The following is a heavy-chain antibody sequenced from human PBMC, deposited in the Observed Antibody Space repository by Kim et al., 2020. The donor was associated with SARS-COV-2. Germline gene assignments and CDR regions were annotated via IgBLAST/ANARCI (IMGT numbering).Heavy chain of an antibody. Sequence: SETLSLTCTVSGGSISSGTYYWGWIRQPPGKGLEWIGSIYYSGSTYYNPSLKSRVTISVDTSKNQFSLKLSSVTAADTAVYYCGYSSAWYKGSPIDYWGQGTLVTVSS. CDR2: IYYSGST. D-gene: IGHD6-19*01. CDR3: GYSSAWYKGSPIDY. V-gene: IGHV4-39*01. CDR1: GGSISSGTYY. J-gene: IGHJ4*02.